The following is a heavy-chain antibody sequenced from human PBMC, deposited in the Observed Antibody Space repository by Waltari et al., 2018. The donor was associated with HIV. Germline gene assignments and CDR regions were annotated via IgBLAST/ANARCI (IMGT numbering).Heavy chain of an antibody. CDR2: IYYSGST. CDR3: ARARDMLSGYPHFDS. CDR1: GGSIIRGGDD. D-gene: IGHD3-9*01. Sequence: QVQLQESGPGLVKPSQTLSLTCTVSGGSIIRGGDDWSWIRQHPGKGLEWIGYIYYSGSTYYNPSLKSRVTISVDTSKNQFSLKLTSVTAADTALYYCARARDMLSGYPHFDSWGQGTLVTVSS. V-gene: IGHV4-31*03. J-gene: IGHJ4*02.